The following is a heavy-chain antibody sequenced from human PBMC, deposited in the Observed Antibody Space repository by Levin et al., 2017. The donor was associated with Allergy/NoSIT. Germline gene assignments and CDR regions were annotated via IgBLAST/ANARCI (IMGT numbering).Heavy chain of an antibody. Sequence: GGSLRLSCAASGFTFSDYYMSWIRQAPGKGLEWVSYISSSGSTIYYADSVKGRFTISRDNAKNSLYLQMNSLKAVDTAVYYCARDCGRSIAARRDYYYMDVWGKGTTVTVSS. D-gene: IGHD6-6*01. CDR2: ISSSGSTI. CDR1: GFTFSDYY. V-gene: IGHV3-11*01. CDR3: ARDCGRSIAARRDYYYMDV. J-gene: IGHJ6*03.